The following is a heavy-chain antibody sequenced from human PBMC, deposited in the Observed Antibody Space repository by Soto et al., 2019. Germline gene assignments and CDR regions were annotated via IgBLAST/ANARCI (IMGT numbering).Heavy chain of an antibody. CDR1: GYTFSEWL. Sequence: GESLKVSWAGSGYTFSEWLIAWVRPMPRKGLEWMGIIYPGDSDSRYSPSFEGRVTISADKSISTAYLQWTSLKASDTAMYYSARQLWEKKEQWMRYFDDREQGPVNTVST. V-gene: IGHV5-51*01. J-gene: IGHJ4*02. CDR2: IYPGDSDS. CDR3: ARQLWEKKEQWMRYFDD. D-gene: IGHD6-19*01.